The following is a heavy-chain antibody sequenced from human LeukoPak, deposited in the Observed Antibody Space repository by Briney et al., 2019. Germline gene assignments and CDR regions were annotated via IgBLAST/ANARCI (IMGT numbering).Heavy chain of an antibody. CDR2: TYYRSKWYN. J-gene: IGHJ4*02. CDR1: GDSVSSNSAA. V-gene: IGHV6-1*01. CDR3: ARVGYSSGGKTRYYFDY. Sequence: SQTLSLTCAISGDSVSSNSAAWNWIRQSPSRGLEWLGRTYYRSKWYNDYAVSVKGRITINPDTSKNQFSLQLNSVTPEDTAVYYCARVGYSSGGKTRYYFDYWGQGTLVTVSS. D-gene: IGHD6-19*01.